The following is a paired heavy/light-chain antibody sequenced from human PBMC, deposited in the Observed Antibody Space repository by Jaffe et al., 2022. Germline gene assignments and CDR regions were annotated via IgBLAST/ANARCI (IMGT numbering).Heavy chain of an antibody. CDR3: ARHEEPLVD. J-gene: IGHJ4*02. V-gene: IGHV4-39*01. CDR2: IYYSGST. Sequence: QLQLQESGPGLVKPSETLSLTCTVSGGSISSSSYYWGWIRQPPGKGLEWIGSIYYSGSTYYNPSLKSRVTISVDTSKNQFSLKLSSVTAADTAVYYCARHEEPLVDWGQGTLVTVSS. D-gene: IGHD1-1*01. CDR1: GGSISSSSYY.
Light chain of an antibody. CDR3: QQFNNYPHSIT. Sequence: AIQLTQSPSSLSASVGDRVTITCRASQGISSALAWYQQKPGKAPKLLIYDASSLESGVPSRFSGSGSGTDFTLTISSLQPEDFATYYCQQFNNYPHSITFGQGTRLEIK. CDR2: DAS. J-gene: IGKJ5*01. CDR1: QGISSA. V-gene: IGKV1D-13*01.